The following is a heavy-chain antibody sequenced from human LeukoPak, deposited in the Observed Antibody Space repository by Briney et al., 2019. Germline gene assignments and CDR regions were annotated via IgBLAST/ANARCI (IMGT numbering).Heavy chain of an antibody. CDR2: IYYSGST. CDR1: GGSISSSSYY. CDR3: ARDSSLDEDGYNI. J-gene: IGHJ4*02. D-gene: IGHD5-24*01. V-gene: IGHV4-39*07. Sequence: SSETLSLTCTVSGGSISSSSYYWGWIRQPPGKGLEWIGSIYYSGSTHYNPSLKSRVTISVDTSKNQFSLKLSSVTAADTAVYYCARDSSLDEDGYNIWGQGTLVTVSS.